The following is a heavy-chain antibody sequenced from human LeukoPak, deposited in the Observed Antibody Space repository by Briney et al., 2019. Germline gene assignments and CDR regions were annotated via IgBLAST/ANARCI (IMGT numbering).Heavy chain of an antibody. CDR3: ARHSKLMFDY. CDR2: IYHTGST. J-gene: IGHJ4*02. D-gene: IGHD1-1*01. V-gene: IGHV4-39*01. Sequence: PSETLSLTCTVSGGSISSYYWSWIRQPPGKGLEWIGSIYHTGSTYYNPSLKSRVTISVDTSKTQFSLKLSSVTAADTAVYYCARHSKLMFDYWGQGTLVTVSS. CDR1: GGSISSYY.